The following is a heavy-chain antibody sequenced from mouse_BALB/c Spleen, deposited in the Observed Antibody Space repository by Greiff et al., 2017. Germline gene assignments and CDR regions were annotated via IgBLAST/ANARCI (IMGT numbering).Heavy chain of an antibody. V-gene: IGHV2-9*02. CDR2: IWAGGST. CDR3: ARDGRLPWFAY. J-gene: IGHJ3*01. Sequence: VKLMESGPGLVAPSQSLSITCTVSGFSLTSYGVHWVRQPPGKGLEWLGVIWAGGSTNYNSALMSRLSISKDNSKSQVFLKMNSLQTDDTAMYYCARDGRLPWFAYWGQGTLVTVSA. CDR1: GFSLTSYG. D-gene: IGHD3-2*02.